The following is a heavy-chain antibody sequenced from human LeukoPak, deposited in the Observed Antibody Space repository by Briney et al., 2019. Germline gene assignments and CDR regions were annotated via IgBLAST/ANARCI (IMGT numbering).Heavy chain of an antibody. CDR2: ISSRGDAT. V-gene: IGHV3-23*01. J-gene: IGHJ4*02. CDR1: GFIFTNFA. Sequence: GGSLRLSCAASGFIFTNFAMDWVRQAPGKGLEWVATISSRGDATYYAGSVKGRFTISRDNSKNTLYLQVDTLRADDTAVYHCTTESGGDWGYFDFWGQGTLVTVSS. CDR3: TTESGGDWGYFDF. D-gene: IGHD2-21*02.